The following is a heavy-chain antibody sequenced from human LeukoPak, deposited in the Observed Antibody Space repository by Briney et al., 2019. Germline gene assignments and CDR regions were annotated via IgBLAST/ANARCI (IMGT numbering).Heavy chain of an antibody. V-gene: IGHV4-34*01. J-gene: IGHJ2*01. Sequence: PSETLSLTCAVYGGSFSGYYWSWIRQPPGKGLEWIGKINHSGSTNYNPSLKSRLTISVDTSKNQFSLKLSSVTAADTAVYYCARVPRHCSSTSCYFWYFDLWGRGTLVTVSS. CDR3: ARVPRHCSSTSCYFWYFDL. D-gene: IGHD2-2*01. CDR2: INHSGST. CDR1: GGSFSGYY.